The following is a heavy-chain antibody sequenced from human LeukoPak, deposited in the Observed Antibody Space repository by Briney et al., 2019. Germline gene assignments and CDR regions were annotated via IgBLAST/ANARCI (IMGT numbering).Heavy chain of an antibody. V-gene: IGHV3-23*01. Sequence: GGSLRLSCAASGFTFSAYAMSWVRQAPGKGLEWVSAISGVDGTTYYADSVKGRFTISRDNSMNTLYLQMNSLRAEDTAVYYCAKDKCSSTSCYTEGYFDYWGQGTLVTVSS. D-gene: IGHD2-2*02. CDR3: AKDKCSSTSCYTEGYFDY. CDR2: ISGVDGTT. J-gene: IGHJ4*02. CDR1: GFTFSAYA.